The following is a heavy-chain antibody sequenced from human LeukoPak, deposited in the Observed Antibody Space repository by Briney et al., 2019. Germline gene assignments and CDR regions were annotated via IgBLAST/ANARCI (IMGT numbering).Heavy chain of an antibody. J-gene: IGHJ6*03. CDR1: GFTFSSYW. CDR3: ARKGWGYDFWSGYYYMDV. V-gene: IGHV3-7*01. D-gene: IGHD3-3*01. CDR2: IKQDGSEK. Sequence: GGSLRLSCAASGFTFSSYWMSWVRQAPGKGLEWVANIKQDGSEKYYVDSVKGRFTISRDNAKNSLYLQMNSLRAEDTAVYYCARKGWGYDFWSGYYYMDVWGKGTTVTVSS.